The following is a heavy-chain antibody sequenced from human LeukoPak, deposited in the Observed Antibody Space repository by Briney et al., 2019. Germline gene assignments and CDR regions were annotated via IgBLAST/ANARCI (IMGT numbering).Heavy chain of an antibody. D-gene: IGHD3-10*01. J-gene: IGHJ4*02. CDR2: IYYSGST. CDR3: ARLHYYGSGSPLFDY. Sequence: PSETLSLTCTVSGGSISSYYWSWIRQPPGKGLEWIGYIYYSGSTNYNPSLKSRVTISVDTSKNQFSLKLSSVTAADTAVYYCARLHYYGSGSPLFDYWGQGTLVTVSS. CDR1: GGSISSYY. V-gene: IGHV4-59*08.